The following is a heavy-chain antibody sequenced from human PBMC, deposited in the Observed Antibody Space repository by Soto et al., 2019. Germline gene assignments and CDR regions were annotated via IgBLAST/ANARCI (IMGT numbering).Heavy chain of an antibody. CDR1: GFTFGSYA. V-gene: IGHV3-23*01. CDR3: AKAYSNSWPNDWFDP. CDR2: ITGSGAGS. Sequence: EVQLLESGGGWLQPGGSLRLSCAASGFTFGSYAMNWVRQAPGKGLEWVSGITGSGAGSYYSDSVKGRFTISRDNSKNTLYLQMNSLRAEDTAVYYCAKAYSNSWPNDWFDPWGQGTLVTVSS. J-gene: IGHJ5*02. D-gene: IGHD6-13*01.